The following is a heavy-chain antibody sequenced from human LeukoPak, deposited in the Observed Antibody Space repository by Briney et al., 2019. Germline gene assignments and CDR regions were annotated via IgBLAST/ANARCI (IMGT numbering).Heavy chain of an antibody. CDR2: IGTAGDT. CDR3: ARGRGEYIRGGYSYYDY. J-gene: IGHJ4*02. D-gene: IGHD3-16*01. V-gene: IGHV3-13*01. Sequence: GGSLRLSCAASGFTFSSSDMHWVRQTTGKGLEWVSGIGTAGDTYYPGSLKGRFTISREDAKNSLYLQMNGLRAGDTAVYYCARGRGEYIRGGYSYYDYWGQGTLVTVSS. CDR1: GFTFSSSD.